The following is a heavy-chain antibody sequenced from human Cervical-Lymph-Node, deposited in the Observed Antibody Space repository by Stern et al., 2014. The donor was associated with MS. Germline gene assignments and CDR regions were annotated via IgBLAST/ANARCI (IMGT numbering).Heavy chain of an antibody. CDR3: ASGAMGDFWSGYSYFDY. J-gene: IGHJ4*02. CDR2: INTKTGNP. Sequence: VQLVESGSELKKPGASVKVSCKASGYTFTSYAMNWVRQAPGQGLEWMGWINTKTGNPSYAQGFTGRFVFSLDTSVSTAYLQISSLKAEDTAVYYCASGAMGDFWSGYSYFDYWGQGTLVTVSS. V-gene: IGHV7-4-1*02. D-gene: IGHD3-3*01. CDR1: GYTFTSYA.